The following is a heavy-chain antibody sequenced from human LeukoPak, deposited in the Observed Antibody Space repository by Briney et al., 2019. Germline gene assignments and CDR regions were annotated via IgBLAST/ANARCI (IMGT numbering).Heavy chain of an antibody. J-gene: IGHJ5*02. CDR1: GGSISSYY. Sequence: SETLSLTCTVSGGSISSYYWTWIRQPPGKGLEYIGYIYHSGSTNYSPSPKSRVTISVDTSKTHFSLKLSSVTAADTAVYYCARGNPVATTGTKGGWFDPWGQGTLVTVSS. D-gene: IGHD1-1*01. CDR2: IYHSGST. CDR3: ARGNPVATTGTKGGWFDP. V-gene: IGHV4-59*01.